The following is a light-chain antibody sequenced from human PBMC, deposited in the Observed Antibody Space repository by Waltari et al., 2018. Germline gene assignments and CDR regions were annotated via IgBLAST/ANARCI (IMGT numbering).Light chain of an antibody. J-gene: IGLJ3*02. CDR2: DVS. V-gene: IGLV2-23*02. CDR1: SSDLGRYDI. Sequence: QSALTQPASVSGSPGQSVTISCTGASSDLGRYDIVSWYQQHPGNAPKLIICDVSKRPSGVSDRFSGSKSGDTASLTISGLQSEDEADYYCCSYAGNYIWVFGGGTRLTVL. CDR3: CSYAGNYIWV.